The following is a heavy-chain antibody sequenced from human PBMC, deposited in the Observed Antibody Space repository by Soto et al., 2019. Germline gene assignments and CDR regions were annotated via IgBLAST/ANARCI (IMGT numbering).Heavy chain of an antibody. J-gene: IGHJ4*02. CDR2: INAGNGNT. CDR1: GYTFTSYA. V-gene: IGHV1-3*05. D-gene: IGHD2-21*02. CDR3: ARSIVVVTALDY. Sequence: QVQLVQSGAEEKKPGASVKVSCKASGYTFTSYAMHWVRQAPGQRLEWMGWINAGNGNTKYSQKFQGRVTITRDTSASKAYMELTILRSEDTAVYYCARSIVVVTALDYWCQGTLVTVSS.